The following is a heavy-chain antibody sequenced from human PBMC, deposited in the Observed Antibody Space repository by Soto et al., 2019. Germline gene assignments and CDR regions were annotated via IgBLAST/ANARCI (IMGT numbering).Heavy chain of an antibody. D-gene: IGHD6-13*01. V-gene: IGHV3-7*01. Sequence: EVQLVESGGGLVQPGGSLRLSCVDSGFTFSSYWMSWVRQAPVKGLEWVGNIKQDGSEENYVDSVKGRFTISRDNAKNSMYLQMNSLRVEDTAVNYCARIAASGRGWDVWGQGTTVVVSS. CDR2: IKQDGSEE. J-gene: IGHJ6*02. CDR1: GFTFSSYW. CDR3: ARIAASGRGWDV.